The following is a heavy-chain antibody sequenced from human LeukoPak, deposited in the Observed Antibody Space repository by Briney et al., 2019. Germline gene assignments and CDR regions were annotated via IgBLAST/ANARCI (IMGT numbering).Heavy chain of an antibody. V-gene: IGHV3-23*01. Sequence: GGTLRLSCAASGFIFSDYAMSWVRQAPGKGLEWVSGISASGVSTYYADSVKGRFTISRDNSENTLYLQMNSLRAEDTALYYCAKATGYLLWGQGTLVTVSS. CDR3: AKATGYLL. D-gene: IGHD5-18*01. J-gene: IGHJ4*02. CDR2: ISASGVST. CDR1: GFIFSDYA.